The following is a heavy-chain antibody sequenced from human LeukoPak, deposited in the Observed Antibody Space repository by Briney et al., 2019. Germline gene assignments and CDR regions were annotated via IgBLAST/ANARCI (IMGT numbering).Heavy chain of an antibody. CDR2: IRTKAYGGTT. J-gene: IGHJ4*02. CDR1: GFTFGDYA. Sequence: GGSLRLSCTASGFTFGDYAMSWVRQAPGKGLEWVGFIRTKAYGGTTEYAASVKGRFTISRDDSKSIAYLQMNSLKTEDTAVYYCTGVIAARLDYWGQGTLVTVSS. V-gene: IGHV3-49*04. CDR3: TGVIAARLDY. D-gene: IGHD6-6*01.